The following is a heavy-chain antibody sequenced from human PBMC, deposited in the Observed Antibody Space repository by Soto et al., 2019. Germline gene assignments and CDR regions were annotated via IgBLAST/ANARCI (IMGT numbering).Heavy chain of an antibody. CDR2: ISSSSSYT. CDR1: GFTFSDYY. V-gene: IGHV3-11*06. D-gene: IGHD2-15*01. CDR3: AGTLVVNYGMDV. J-gene: IGHJ6*02. Sequence: QVQLVESGGGLVKPGGSLRLSCAASGFTFSDYYMSWIRQAPGKGLEWVSYISSSSSYTNYADSVKGRFTISRDNAKNSLYLQMNSLRAEDTAVYYCAGTLVVNYGMDVRGQGTTVTVSS.